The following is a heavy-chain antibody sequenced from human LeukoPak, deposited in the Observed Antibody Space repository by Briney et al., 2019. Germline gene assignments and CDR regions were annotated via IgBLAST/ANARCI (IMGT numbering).Heavy chain of an antibody. CDR3: ARDGPDDSIDY. CDR1: GFTFSSYA. Sequence: GRSLRLSCAASGFTFSSYAMHWVRQAPGKGLEWVAFISYDGSNKYYADSVKGRFTISRDNSKNTLYLQMNSLRAEDTAVYYCARDGPDDSIDYWGQGTLVTVSS. D-gene: IGHD3-22*01. V-gene: IGHV3-30-3*01. J-gene: IGHJ4*02. CDR2: ISYDGSNK.